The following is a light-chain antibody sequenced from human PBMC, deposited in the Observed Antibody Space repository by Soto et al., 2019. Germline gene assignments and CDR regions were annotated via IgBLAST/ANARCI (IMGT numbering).Light chain of an antibody. V-gene: IGLV2-14*01. CDR3: SSYTSSSIYVV. CDR1: SSDVGGYNY. J-gene: IGLJ2*01. Sequence: QSALTQPASVSGSPGQWITISCTGTSSDVGGYNYVSWYQQHPGKAPKLMIYDVSNRPSGVSNRFSGSKSGNTASLTISGLQAEEDAAYYCSSYTSSSIYVVFGGGTKVTVL. CDR2: DVS.